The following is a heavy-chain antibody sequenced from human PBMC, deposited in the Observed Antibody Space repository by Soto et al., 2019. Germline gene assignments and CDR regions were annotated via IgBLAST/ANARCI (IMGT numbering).Heavy chain of an antibody. CDR1: GYTFTSHG. CDR2: ISAYNGDT. V-gene: IGHV1-18*01. D-gene: IGHD3-10*01. CDR3: ARMVRGSNIDYYHYMAV. Sequence: QVQLVQSGAEVKKPGASVKVSCKASGYTFTSHGISGVRQAPGQGLEWMGWISAYNGDTNYAQKLQGRVTVTTDTSTSTAYMELRSLRSEDTAVYYCARMVRGSNIDYYHYMAVWGKGTTVTVSS. J-gene: IGHJ6*03.